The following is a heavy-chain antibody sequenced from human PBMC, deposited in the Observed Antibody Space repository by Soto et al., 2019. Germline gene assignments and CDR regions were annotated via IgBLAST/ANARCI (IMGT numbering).Heavy chain of an antibody. CDR3: ARDLKFGQADY. V-gene: IGHV4-4*07. D-gene: IGHD3-10*01. CDR2: IYTSGST. J-gene: IGHJ4*02. CDR1: GGSISSYY. Sequence: SETLSLTCTVSGGSISSYYWSWIRQPSGKGLEWIGRIYTSGSTNYNPALKSRVTMSVDTSKNQFSLKLSSVTAADTAVYYCARDLKFGQADYWGQGTQVTVSS.